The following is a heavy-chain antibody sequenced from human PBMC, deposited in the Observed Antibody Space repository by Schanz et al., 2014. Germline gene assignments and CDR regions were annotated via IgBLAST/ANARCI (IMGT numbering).Heavy chain of an antibody. CDR3: ARGTMPGTFDI. Sequence: QVQLVQSGAEVKKPGSSVKVSCTASGGTFSSYTISWIRQAPGQGLEWVGRFIPILDVGNYAQQFQGRVTFTADKSTSTAYMELSSLRYEDTALYYCARGTMPGTFDIWGQGTMGTVSS. J-gene: IGHJ3*02. CDR1: GGTFSSYT. D-gene: IGHD2-2*01. CDR2: FIPILDVG. V-gene: IGHV1-69*02.